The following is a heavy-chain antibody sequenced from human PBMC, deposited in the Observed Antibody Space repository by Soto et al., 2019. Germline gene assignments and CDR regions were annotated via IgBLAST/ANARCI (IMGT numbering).Heavy chain of an antibody. D-gene: IGHD6-6*01. CDR1: GGTFSSYA. CDR2: IIPIFGTA. J-gene: IGHJ6*02. V-gene: IGHV1-69*01. Sequence: QVQLVQSGAEVKKPGSSVKVSCKASGGTFSSYAISWVRQAPGQGLEWMGGIIPIFGTANYAQKFQGRVTITADESTSTAYMELSSLRSEDTAVYYCARAQGAARNRAYYYYGMDVWGQRTTVTVSS. CDR3: ARAQGAARNRAYYYYGMDV.